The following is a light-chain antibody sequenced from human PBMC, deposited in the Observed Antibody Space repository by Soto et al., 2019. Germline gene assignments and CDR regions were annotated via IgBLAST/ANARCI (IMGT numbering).Light chain of an antibody. CDR1: SSNIGSNT. CDR2: EVS. V-gene: IGLV2-14*03. J-gene: IGLJ1*01. CDR3: SSFTSTSTLV. Sequence: QSALTQPPSASGTPGQRVTISCSGSSSNIGSNTVSWYQQHPGKAPKLMIYEVSDRPSGVSHRFSGSKSGNTASLTISGLQAEDEADYYCSSFTSTSTLVFGTGTKVTVL.